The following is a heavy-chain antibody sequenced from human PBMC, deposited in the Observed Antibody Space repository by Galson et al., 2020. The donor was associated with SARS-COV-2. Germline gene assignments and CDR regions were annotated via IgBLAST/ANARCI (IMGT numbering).Heavy chain of an antibody. Sequence: GGSLRLSCAASGFTFSSYAMSWVRQAPGKGLEWVSAISGSGGSTYYADSVKGRFTISRDNSKNTLYLQMNSLRAEDTAVYYCAKAPVGYYYGSGSYYLDYWGQGTLVTVSS. V-gene: IGHV3-23*01. CDR1: GFTFSSYA. CDR3: AKAPVGYYYGSGSYYLDY. D-gene: IGHD3-10*01. J-gene: IGHJ4*02. CDR2: ISGSGGST.